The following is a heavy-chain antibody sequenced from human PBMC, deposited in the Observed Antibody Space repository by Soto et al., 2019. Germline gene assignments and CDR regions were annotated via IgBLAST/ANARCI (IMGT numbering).Heavy chain of an antibody. J-gene: IGHJ3*02. CDR3: ARKKTDSSSWLHAFDI. CDR2: ISSNGGSA. CDR1: GFTFTNYA. Sequence: EVQLVESGGGLVQPGGSLRLSCAASGFTFTNYAMHWVRQAPGNGLEYVSAISSNGGSAYYANSVKGRFTISRDNSKNTLYLHMGRLRADDMAVYYCARKKTDSSSWLHAFDIWGQGTMVTVSS. V-gene: IGHV3-64*01. D-gene: IGHD6-13*01.